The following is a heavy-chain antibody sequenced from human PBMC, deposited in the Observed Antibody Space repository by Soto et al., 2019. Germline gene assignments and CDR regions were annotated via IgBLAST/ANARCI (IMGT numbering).Heavy chain of an antibody. J-gene: IGHJ5*02. Sequence: SETLSLTCAVYGGSFSGYYWSCIRQPPGKGLEWIGGINHSGSSNYNPSLKSRVTISVDTSKNQFSLKLSSVTAADTAVYYCARADYDFWSGLRKWFDPWGQGTLVTVS. D-gene: IGHD3-3*01. CDR1: GGSFSGYY. CDR3: ARADYDFWSGLRKWFDP. CDR2: INHSGSS. V-gene: IGHV4-34*01.